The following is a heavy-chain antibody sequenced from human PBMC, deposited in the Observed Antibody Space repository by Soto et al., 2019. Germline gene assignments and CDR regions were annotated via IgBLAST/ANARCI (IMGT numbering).Heavy chain of an antibody. D-gene: IGHD5-12*01. CDR2: INPSSGGT. J-gene: IGHJ4*02. CDR1: GYTFTGYY. CDR3: ARDRRHSGYDYDY. V-gene: IGHV1-2*04. Sequence: GASVKVSCKASGYTFTGYYIHWVRQAPGQGLEWKGRINPSSGGTNYAQKFQGWVTLTRDTSISTAYLELSRLSFDETAVYYGARDRRHSGYDYDYWGQGTLVTVSS.